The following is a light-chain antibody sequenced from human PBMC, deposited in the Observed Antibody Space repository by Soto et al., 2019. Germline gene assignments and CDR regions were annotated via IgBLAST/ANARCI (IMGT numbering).Light chain of an antibody. J-gene: IGKJ2*01. V-gene: IGKV3-15*01. CDR3: QQYNNWPHT. Sequence: EIVMTQSPATLSVSPGERATPSCRASQSVSSKLAWFQQKPGQAPSLLIYGVSTRAIGVPVRFSGSGSGTEFTLTINSLQSEDFAVYYCQQYNNWPHTFGQGTKV. CDR2: GVS. CDR1: QSVSSK.